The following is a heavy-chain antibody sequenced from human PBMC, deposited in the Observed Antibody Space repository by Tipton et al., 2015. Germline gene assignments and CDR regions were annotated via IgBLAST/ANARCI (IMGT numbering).Heavy chain of an antibody. CDR1: GDSISSGTYY. CDR3: ARSGDTYFDY. CDR2: IYYSGTT. Sequence: TLSLTCTVSGDSISSGTYYWSWIRQHPGKGLEWIGYIYYSGTTYYNPSLKSRLTISLDRSKSHFSLKLSSVTAGDTAVYYCARSGDTYFDYWGQGTLVTVSS. V-gene: IGHV4-31*03. J-gene: IGHJ4*02. D-gene: IGHD5-18*01.